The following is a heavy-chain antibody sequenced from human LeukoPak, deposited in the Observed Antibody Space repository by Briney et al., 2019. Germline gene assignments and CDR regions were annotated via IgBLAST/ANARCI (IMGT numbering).Heavy chain of an antibody. CDR3: AREGRGYYDSSGYPSLQDAFDI. CDR2: IYYSGST. J-gene: IGHJ3*02. D-gene: IGHD3-22*01. CDR1: GGSISSGGYY. Sequence: SETLSLTCTVSGGSISSGGYYWSWIRQHPGKGLEWIGYIYYSGSTYYNPSLKSRVTISVDTSKNQFSLKLSSVTAADTAVYYCAREGRGYYDSSGYPSLQDAFDIWGQGTMVTVSS. V-gene: IGHV4-31*03.